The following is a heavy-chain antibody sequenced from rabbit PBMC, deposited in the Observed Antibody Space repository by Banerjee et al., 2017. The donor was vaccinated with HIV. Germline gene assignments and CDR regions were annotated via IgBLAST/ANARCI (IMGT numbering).Heavy chain of an antibody. CDR1: GIDFSSYG. V-gene: IGHV1S45*01. J-gene: IGHJ6*01. CDR3: ARSTGYAGYDYASYYGMDL. CDR2: IDAGSIGST. Sequence: QEQLVESGGGLVTLGGSLKLSCKASGIDFSSYGISWVRQAPGKGLEWIACIDAGSIGSTFYAIWAKGRFTISKTSSTTVTLQMTSLTAADTATYFCARSTGYAGYDYASYYGMDLWGPGTLVTVS. D-gene: IGHD6-1*01.